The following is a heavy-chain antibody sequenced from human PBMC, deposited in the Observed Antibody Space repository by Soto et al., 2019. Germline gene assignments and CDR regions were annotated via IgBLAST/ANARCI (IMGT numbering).Heavy chain of an antibody. CDR2: IYYSGST. CDR1: GGSISSGGYY. Sequence: PSETLSLTCTVSGGSISSGGYYWSWIRQHPGKGLEWIGYIYYSGSTYYNPSPKSRVTISVDTSKNQFSLKLSSVTAADTAVYYCARIPYSSSWYGFDYWGQGTLVTVSS. CDR3: ARIPYSSSWYGFDY. D-gene: IGHD6-13*01. J-gene: IGHJ4*02. V-gene: IGHV4-31*03.